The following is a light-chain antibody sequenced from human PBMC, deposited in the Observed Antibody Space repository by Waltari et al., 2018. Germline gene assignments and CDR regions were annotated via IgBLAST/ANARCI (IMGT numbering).Light chain of an antibody. CDR2: KVS. CDR3: LHSTFWPWT. V-gene: IGKV2-30*02. CDR1: RSLTHSDGNTY. J-gene: IGKJ1*01. Sequence: DVVVTQSPLSLPVTLGQPASVSCRSSRSLTHSDGNTYLSWFHQRPGQSPRRRIYKVSNRDSGVPDRFSGSGSGTDFTLKINRVEAEDVGLYYCLHSTFWPWTFGQGTKVEI.